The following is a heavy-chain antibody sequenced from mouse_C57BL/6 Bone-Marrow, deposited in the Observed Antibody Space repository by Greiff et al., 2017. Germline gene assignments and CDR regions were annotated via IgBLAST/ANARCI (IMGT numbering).Heavy chain of an antibody. J-gene: IGHJ2*01. CDR2: ISDGGSYT. V-gene: IGHV5-4*03. D-gene: IGHD2-1*01. CDR3: ARGLTTRFDY. Sequence: EVKLVEPGGGLVKPGGSLKLSCAASGFTFSSYAMSWVRQTPEKRLEWVATISDGGSYTYYPDNVKGRFTISRDNAKINLYLQMSQLKSEDTAMYYCARGLTTRFDYWGQGTTLTVAS. CDR1: GFTFSSYA.